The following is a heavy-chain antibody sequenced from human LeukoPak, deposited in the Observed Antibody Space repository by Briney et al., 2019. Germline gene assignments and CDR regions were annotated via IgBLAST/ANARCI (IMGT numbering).Heavy chain of an antibody. V-gene: IGHV4-34*01. Sequence: PSETLSLTCAVYGGSFSGYYWSWIRQPPGKGLEWIGEINHSGSTNYNPSLKSRVTISVDTSENQFSLKLSSVTAADTAVYYCAREGGYRVDFDYWGQGTLVTVSS. CDR3: AREGGYRVDFDY. J-gene: IGHJ4*02. CDR1: GGSFSGYY. CDR2: INHSGST. D-gene: IGHD5-18*01.